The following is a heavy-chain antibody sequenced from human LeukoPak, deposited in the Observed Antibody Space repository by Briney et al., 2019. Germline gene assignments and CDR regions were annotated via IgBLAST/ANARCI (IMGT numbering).Heavy chain of an antibody. CDR1: GGTFSSYT. CDR3: ARGYCSGGSCYSLDY. D-gene: IGHD2-15*01. V-gene: IGHV1-69*02. CDR2: IIPILAIA. Sequence: SVKASCKASGGTFSSYTISWVRQAPGQGLEWMGRIIPILAIANYAQKFQGRVTITADKSTSTAYIELSSLRSEDTAVYYCARGYCSGGSCYSLDYWGQGTLVTVSS. J-gene: IGHJ4*02.